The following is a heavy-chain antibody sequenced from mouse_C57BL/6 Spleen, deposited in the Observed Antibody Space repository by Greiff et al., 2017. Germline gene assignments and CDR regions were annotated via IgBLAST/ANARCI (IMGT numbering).Heavy chain of an antibody. CDR2: IDPSDSYT. D-gene: IGHD4-1*01. CDR1: GYTFTSYW. J-gene: IGHJ2*01. CDR3: ARGTGTGLDY. V-gene: IGHV1-69*01. Sequence: VKLQQPGAELVMPGASVKLSCKASGYTFTSYWMHWVKQRPGQGLEWIGEIDPSDSYTNYNQKFKGKSTLTVDKSSSTAYMQLSSLTSEDSAVYYCARGTGTGLDYWGQGTTLTVSS.